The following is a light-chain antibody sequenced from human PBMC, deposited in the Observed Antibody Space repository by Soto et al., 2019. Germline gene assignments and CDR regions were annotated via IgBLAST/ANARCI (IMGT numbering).Light chain of an antibody. CDR2: GAS. CDR3: QQYNNWPPYT. CDR1: QTIANT. V-gene: IGKV3-15*01. Sequence: TVMTQSPATLSVSPGERATLSCRASQTIANTLAWYQQRPGQAPRLLIYGASTRATGIPARFSGSGSGTEFTLNIISLQSEDFAIYYCQQYNNWPPYTFGQGTKLEIK. J-gene: IGKJ2*01.